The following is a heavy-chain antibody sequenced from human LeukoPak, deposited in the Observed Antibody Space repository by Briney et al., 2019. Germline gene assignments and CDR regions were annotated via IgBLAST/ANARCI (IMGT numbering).Heavy chain of an antibody. CDR1: GGTFSSYA. D-gene: IGHD6-13*01. Sequence: SVKVSCKASGGTFSSYAISWVRQAPGQGLEWMGGIIPIFGTANYAQKFQGRVTITTDESTSTAYMELSSLRSEDTAVYYCARGGQQQLVGDAFDIWGQGTMVTVSS. CDR3: ARGGQQQLVGDAFDI. J-gene: IGHJ3*02. V-gene: IGHV1-69*05. CDR2: IIPIFGTA.